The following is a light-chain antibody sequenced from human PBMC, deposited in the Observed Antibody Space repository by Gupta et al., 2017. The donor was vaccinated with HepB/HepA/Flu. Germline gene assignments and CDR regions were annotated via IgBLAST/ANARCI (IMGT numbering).Light chain of an antibody. CDR2: DTS. J-gene: IGLJ3*02. CDR3: LLYYSGVGV. Sequence: QAVVTQEPSLTVSHGGTVTLTCGSSTGAVTSGHYPYWFQQKPGQAPRTLIYDTSNKHSWTPARFSGSLLGGKATLTLSGAQPEDESDYYCLLYYSGVGVFGGGTKLTVL. V-gene: IGLV7-46*01. CDR1: TGAVTSGHY.